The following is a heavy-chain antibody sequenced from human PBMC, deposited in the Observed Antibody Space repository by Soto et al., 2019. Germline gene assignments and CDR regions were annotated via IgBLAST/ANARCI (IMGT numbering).Heavy chain of an antibody. Sequence: EVQLLESGGGLVQPGGSLRLSCAASGLTFSRYAMTWVRQAPGNGLEWVSAMSGGGETTYYADSVKGRFTISRDNSRNTLYLQMNSLRAEDTAAYYCAKWHTYYYDSRGFSGFDCWGRGTLVTVSS. CDR2: MSGGGETT. CDR3: AKWHTYYYDSRGFSGFDC. D-gene: IGHD3-22*01. CDR1: GLTFSRYA. J-gene: IGHJ4*02. V-gene: IGHV3-23*01.